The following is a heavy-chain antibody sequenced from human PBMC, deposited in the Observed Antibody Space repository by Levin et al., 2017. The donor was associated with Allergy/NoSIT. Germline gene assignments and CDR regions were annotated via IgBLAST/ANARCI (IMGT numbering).Heavy chain of an antibody. CDR3: AREYYDFWSGYYNHYGMDV. CDR1: GYTFTSYA. Sequence: ASVKVSCKASGYTFTSYAMHWVRQAPGQRLEWMGWINAGNGNTKYSQKFQGRVTITRDTSASTAYMELSSLRSEDTAVYYCAREYYDFWSGYYNHYGMDVWGQGTTVTVSS. J-gene: IGHJ6*02. CDR2: INAGNGNT. V-gene: IGHV1-3*01. D-gene: IGHD3-3*01.